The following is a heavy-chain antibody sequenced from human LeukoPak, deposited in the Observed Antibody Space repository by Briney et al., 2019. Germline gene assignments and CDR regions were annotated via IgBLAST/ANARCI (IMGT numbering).Heavy chain of an antibody. Sequence: ASVKVSCKASGYTFTSYYMHWVRQAPGQGLEWMGIINPSGGSTSYAQKFQGRVTMTRDTSTSTAYMELRSLRSDDTAVYYCATTDRFGGSSEFDYWGQGTLVTVSS. CDR2: INPSGGST. CDR3: ATTDRFGGSSEFDY. J-gene: IGHJ4*02. V-gene: IGHV1-46*01. D-gene: IGHD2-15*01. CDR1: GYTFTSYY.